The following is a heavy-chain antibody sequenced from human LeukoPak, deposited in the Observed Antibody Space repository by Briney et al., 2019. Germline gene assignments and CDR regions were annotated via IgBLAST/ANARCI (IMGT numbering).Heavy chain of an antibody. D-gene: IGHD2-2*01. CDR2: IYYSGST. V-gene: IGHV4-61*01. CDR1: GGSVSSGSYY. J-gene: IGHJ5*02. CDR3: ASGIVVVPAAMLGWFDP. Sequence: SETLPLTCTVSGGSVSSGSYYWSWIRQPPGKGLEWIGYIYYSGSTNYNPSLKSRVTISVDTSKNQFSLKLSSVTAADTAVYYCASGIVVVPAAMLGWFDPWGQGTLVTVSS.